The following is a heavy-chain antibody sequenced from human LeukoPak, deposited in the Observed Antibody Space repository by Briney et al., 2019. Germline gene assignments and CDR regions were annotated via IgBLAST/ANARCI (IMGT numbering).Heavy chain of an antibody. D-gene: IGHD6-13*01. CDR2: IKQDGSEK. J-gene: IGHJ4*02. Sequence: GGSLRLSYAASGFTFSSYWMSWLRPAPGKGLEWVANIKQDGSEKYCVDSVKGRFTISRDNAKNSLYLQMNSLRAEDTAVYYCARSGYSSSWYPLDFDYWGQGTLVTVSS. V-gene: IGHV3-7*01. CDR1: GFTFSSYW. CDR3: ARSGYSSSWYPLDFDY.